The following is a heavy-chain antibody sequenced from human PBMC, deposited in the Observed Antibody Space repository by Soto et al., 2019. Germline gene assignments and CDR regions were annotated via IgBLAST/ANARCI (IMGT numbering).Heavy chain of an antibody. V-gene: IGHV3-30*18. J-gene: IGHJ6*02. CDR2: ISYDGSNK. Sequence: QVQLVESGGGVVQPGRSLRLSCAASGFTFSSYGMHWVRQAPGKGLEWLAVISYDGSNKYYADSVKGRFTISRDNSKNTLYLQMNSLRAEDTAVYYCAKDRAARYYYYGMDGWCQGTTVTVSS. CDR1: GFTFSSYG. CDR3: AKDRAARYYYYGMDG. D-gene: IGHD6-6*01.